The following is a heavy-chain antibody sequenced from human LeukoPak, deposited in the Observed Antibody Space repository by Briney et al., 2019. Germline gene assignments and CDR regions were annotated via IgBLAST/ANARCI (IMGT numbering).Heavy chain of an antibody. CDR2: ISDSGGGK. CDR3: ARGHGLVAADC. J-gene: IGHJ4*02. V-gene: IGHV3-23*01. D-gene: IGHD2-15*01. Sequence: QPGGSLRLSCAGSGPIFTNYAMSWARQAPGKGLEWVSAISDSGGGKYYADSVKGRFTISRDNSKNTLYLLKNSLRVEDTAVYYCARGHGLVAADCWGQGTLVTVSS. CDR1: GPIFTNYA.